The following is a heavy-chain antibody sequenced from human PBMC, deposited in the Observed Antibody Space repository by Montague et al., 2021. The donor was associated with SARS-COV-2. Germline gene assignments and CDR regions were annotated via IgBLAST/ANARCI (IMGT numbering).Heavy chain of an antibody. D-gene: IGHD5-12*01. J-gene: IGHJ4*02. CDR1: CGSISSGSYY. CDR3: ARAHSGSWAHLDN. V-gene: IGHV4-61*02. Sequence: TLSLTCTVSCGSISSGSYYWSWIRQPAGKGLDWIGRLYTSANTDHSFSLKSRVTISVDTSKNQFSLKLMSVTAADTAVYYCARAHSGSWAHLDNWGQGSLVTVSS. CDR2: LYTSANT.